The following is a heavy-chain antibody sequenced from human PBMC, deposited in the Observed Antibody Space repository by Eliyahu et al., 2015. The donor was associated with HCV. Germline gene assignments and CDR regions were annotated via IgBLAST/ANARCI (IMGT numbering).Heavy chain of an antibody. CDR2: ISGSGGST. V-gene: IGHV3-23*01. CDR1: GFTFSLNA. CDR3: AKDRDAFNGFDI. J-gene: IGHJ3*02. D-gene: IGHD3-16*01. Sequence: EVQLLESGGGLVQPGGSLRLSCAASGFTFSLNAMSWVRQAPGKGLEWVSAISGSGGSTYYADSVKGRFTISRDNSKNTLYLQMNSLRAEDTAVFYCAKDRDAFNGFDIWGQGTMVTVSS.